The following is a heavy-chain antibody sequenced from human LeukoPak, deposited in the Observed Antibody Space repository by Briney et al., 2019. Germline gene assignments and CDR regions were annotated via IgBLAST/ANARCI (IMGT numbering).Heavy chain of an antibody. CDR2: ISYDGSNK. CDR1: GFTFSSYG. CDR3: AKDPVVPPINWFDP. Sequence: GGSLRLSCAASGFTFSSYGMHWVRQAPGKGLEWVAVISYDGSNKYYADSVKGRFTISRDNSKNTLYLQMNSLRAEDTAVYYCAKDPVVPPINWFDPWGQGTLVTVSS. V-gene: IGHV3-30*18. J-gene: IGHJ5*02. D-gene: IGHD2-2*01.